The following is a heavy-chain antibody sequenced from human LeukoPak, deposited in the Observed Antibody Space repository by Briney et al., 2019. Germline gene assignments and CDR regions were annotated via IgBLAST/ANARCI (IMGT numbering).Heavy chain of an antibody. J-gene: IGHJ4*02. D-gene: IGHD3-3*01. V-gene: IGHV4-59*08. CDR3: ASTTFGVVIIADY. CDR1: GGSISSYY. Sequence: SETLSLTCTVSGGSISSYYWSWIRQPPGKGLEWIGYIYYSGSTNYNPSLKSRVTISVDTSKNQFSLKLSSVTAADTAVYYCASTTFGVVIIADYWGQGTLVTVSS. CDR2: IYYSGST.